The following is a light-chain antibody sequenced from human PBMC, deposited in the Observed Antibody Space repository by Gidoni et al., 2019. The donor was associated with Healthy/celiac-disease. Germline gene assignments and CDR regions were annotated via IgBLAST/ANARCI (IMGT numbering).Light chain of an antibody. J-gene: IGLJ2*01. Sequence: SYELTQPPSVSVSPGQTASITCSGDKLGDKYACWYQQKPGQSPMLVIYQDSKRPSGIPERFSGSNSGNTATLTISGTQAMDEADYYCQAWDSSKNVVFGGGTKLTVL. V-gene: IGLV3-1*01. CDR3: QAWDSSKNVV. CDR1: KLGDKY. CDR2: QDS.